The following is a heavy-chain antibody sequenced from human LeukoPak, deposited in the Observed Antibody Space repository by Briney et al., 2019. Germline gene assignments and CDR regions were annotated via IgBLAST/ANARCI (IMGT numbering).Heavy chain of an antibody. Sequence: ASVKVSCKASGYTFTSYGISWVRQAPGQGLEWMGWINAYNGNTNYAQKLQDRVTMTRDTSTSTAYMEQMSLRSGDAAAYYSAMSGLGYDRSARNAEFWGEGTLVSVSS. CDR2: INAYNGNT. J-gene: IGHJ1*01. CDR1: GYTFTSYG. V-gene: IGHV1-18*01. D-gene: IGHD3-22*01. CDR3: AMSGLGYDRSARNAEF.